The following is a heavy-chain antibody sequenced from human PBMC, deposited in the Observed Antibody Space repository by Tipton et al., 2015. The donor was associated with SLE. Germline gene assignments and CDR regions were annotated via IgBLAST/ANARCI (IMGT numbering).Heavy chain of an antibody. CDR2: IYNTGIT. CDR1: GGSITNYY. V-gene: IGHV4-59*08. CDR3: VRHPASYPYFDS. J-gene: IGHJ4*02. Sequence: TLSLTCTVSGGSITNYYWSWIRQPPGKELEWIGNIYNTGITNYSPSLKSRVTISMDTSKNQFSLRLTSVTAADTAIYFCVRHPASYPYFDSWGQGTVVTVSS.